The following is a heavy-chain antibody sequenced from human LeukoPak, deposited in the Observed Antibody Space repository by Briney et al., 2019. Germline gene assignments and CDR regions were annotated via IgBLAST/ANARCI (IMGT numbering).Heavy chain of an antibody. Sequence: GGSLRLSCAASGFTFSSYWMSWVRQAPGKGLEWVANIKQDGSEKYYVDSVKGRFTISRDNAKNSLYLQMNSLRVEDTAVYYCARASIAVAGTFDPWGQGTLVTVSS. CDR3: ARASIAVAGTFDP. V-gene: IGHV3-7*04. CDR1: GFTFSSYW. CDR2: IKQDGSEK. D-gene: IGHD6-19*01. J-gene: IGHJ5*02.